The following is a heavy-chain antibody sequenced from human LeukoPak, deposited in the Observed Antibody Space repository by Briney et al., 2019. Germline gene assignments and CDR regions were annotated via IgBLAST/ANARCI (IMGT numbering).Heavy chain of an antibody. J-gene: IGHJ4*02. CDR2: IYYSGST. V-gene: IGHV4-59*01. Sequence: SETLSLTCTVSGGSISSYYWSWIRQPPGKGLECIGYIYYSGSTNYNPSLKSRVTISVDTSKNQFSLKQSSVTAADTAVYYCARARDGYNPYYFDYWGQGTLVTVSS. D-gene: IGHD5-24*01. CDR1: GGSISSYY. CDR3: ARARDGYNPYYFDY.